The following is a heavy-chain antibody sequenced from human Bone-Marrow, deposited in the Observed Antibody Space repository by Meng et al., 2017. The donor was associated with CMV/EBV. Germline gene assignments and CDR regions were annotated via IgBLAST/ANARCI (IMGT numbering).Heavy chain of an antibody. CDR2: IVGSGGST. CDR1: GFTFSNYA. D-gene: IGHD2-2*01. Sequence: GESLKISCGASGFTFSNYAMSWVRQAPGKGLQWVSAIVGSGGSTYYADSVKGRFTISRDNSKNTLYLQMNSLRAEDTAVYYCAKEGGIVVVPAEIDYWGQGTLVTVSS. CDR3: AKEGGIVVVPAEIDY. V-gene: IGHV3-23*01. J-gene: IGHJ4*02.